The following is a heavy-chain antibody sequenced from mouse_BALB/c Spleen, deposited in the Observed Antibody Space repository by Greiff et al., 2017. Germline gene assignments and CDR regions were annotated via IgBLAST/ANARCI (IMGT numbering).Heavy chain of an antibody. CDR3: ARGPFTTATDFDY. CDR1: GFTFSSYG. CDR2: ISSGGSYT. Sequence: EVKLVESGGDLVKPGGSLKLSCAASGFTFSSYGMSWVRQTPDKRLEWVATISSGGSYTYYPDSVKGRFTISRDNARNILYLQMSSLRSEDTAMYYCARGPFTTATDFDYWGQGTTLTVSS. D-gene: IGHD1-2*01. V-gene: IGHV5-6*01. J-gene: IGHJ2*01.